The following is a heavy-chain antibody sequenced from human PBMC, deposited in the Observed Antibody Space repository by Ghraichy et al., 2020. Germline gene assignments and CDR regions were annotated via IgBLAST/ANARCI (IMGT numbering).Heavy chain of an antibody. CDR3: ARDPADPGSWFDP. CDR1: GDSVSRNSAA. J-gene: IGHJ5*02. V-gene: IGHV6-1*01. D-gene: IGHD3-10*01. CDR2: TYYRSKWYN. Sequence: SQTLSLTCAISGDSVSRNSAAWNWIRQSPSRGLEWLGRTYYRSKWYNDYAVSVRSRIIINPDTSKNQFSLQLNSVTPEDTAVYYCARDPADPGSWFDPWGQGNLVTGSS.